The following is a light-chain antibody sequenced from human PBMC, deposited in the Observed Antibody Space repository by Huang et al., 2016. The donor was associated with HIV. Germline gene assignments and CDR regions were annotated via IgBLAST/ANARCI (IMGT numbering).Light chain of an antibody. V-gene: IGKV3-15*01. J-gene: IGKJ2*01. CDR1: QSVSSN. Sequence: EIVMTQSTATLSVSPGERATLSCRASQSVSSNLALYQQKPGQAPSLLIYDASTRATGIPARFSGSGSGTEFTLTISSLQSEDFAVYFCQQYTNWPPMYTFGQGTKLEIK. CDR3: QQYTNWPPMYT. CDR2: DAS.